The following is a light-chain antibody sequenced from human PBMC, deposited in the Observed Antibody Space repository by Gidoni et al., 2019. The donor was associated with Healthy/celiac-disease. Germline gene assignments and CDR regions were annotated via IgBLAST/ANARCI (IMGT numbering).Light chain of an antibody. Sequence: QSALTQPRSVSGSPGQSVTSSCTGTSSDVGGYNYVSWYQQHPGKAPKLMIYDVSKRPSGVPDRFSGSKSGITASLTISGLQAEAEADYYCCSYAGSYTLVFGGGTKLTVL. J-gene: IGLJ2*01. CDR2: DVS. CDR1: SSDVGGYNY. V-gene: IGLV2-11*01. CDR3: CSYAGSYTLV.